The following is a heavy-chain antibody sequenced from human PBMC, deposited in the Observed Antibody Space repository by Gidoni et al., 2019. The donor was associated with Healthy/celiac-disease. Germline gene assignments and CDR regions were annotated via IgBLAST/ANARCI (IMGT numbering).Heavy chain of an antibody. D-gene: IGHD6-13*01. V-gene: IGHV1-8*01. J-gene: IGHJ6*02. CDR2: MNPNSGNT. Sequence: QVQLVQSGAEVKKPGASVKVSCKASGYTFTSYDINWVRQATGQGLEWMGRMNPNSGNTGYAQKFQGRVTMTRNTSISTAYMELSSLRSEDTAVYYCARERVAAAGYYYYGMDVWGQGTTVTVSS. CDR3: ARERVAAAGYYYYGMDV. CDR1: GYTFTSYD.